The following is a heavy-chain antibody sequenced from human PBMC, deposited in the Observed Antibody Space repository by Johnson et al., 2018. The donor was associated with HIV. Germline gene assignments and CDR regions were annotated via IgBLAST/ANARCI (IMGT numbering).Heavy chain of an antibody. V-gene: IGHV3-20*04. Sequence: VQLVESGGGVVRPGGSLRLSCAASGFTFDDHGMSWVRQAPGKGLEWVSAISGSGSTIYYSGSVKGRFAISRDNTQNSLYLQMNSLRAEDTAVYYCARDGRGLDAFDIWGQGTMVTVSS. D-gene: IGHD3/OR15-3a*01. CDR1: GFTFDDHG. CDR2: ISGSGSTI. CDR3: ARDGRGLDAFDI. J-gene: IGHJ3*02.